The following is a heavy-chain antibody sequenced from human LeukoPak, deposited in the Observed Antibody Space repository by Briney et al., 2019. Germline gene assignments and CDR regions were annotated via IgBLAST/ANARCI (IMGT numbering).Heavy chain of an antibody. V-gene: IGHV4-34*01. CDR3: ARLYKWNYGFDY. CDR1: GESFSGYY. Sequence: SSETLSLTCAVYGESFSGYYWSWIRQPPGKGLEWIGEINHNGYTNYNPSLKSRVTILVDTSKKHFSLNLSSVTAADTAVYYCARLYKWNYGFDYWGQGTLVTVSS. D-gene: IGHD1-7*01. J-gene: IGHJ4*02. CDR2: INHNGYT.